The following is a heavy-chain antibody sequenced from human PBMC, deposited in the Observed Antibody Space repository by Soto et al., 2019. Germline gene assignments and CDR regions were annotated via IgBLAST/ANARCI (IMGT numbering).Heavy chain of an antibody. CDR2: ISYDGSNK. J-gene: IGHJ4*02. V-gene: IGHV3-30-3*01. D-gene: IGHD3-22*01. Sequence: QVQLVESGGGVVQPGRSLRLSCAASGFTFSSYAMHWVRQAPGKGLERVAVISYDGSNKYYADSVKGRFTISRDNSKNTLYLQMNSLRAEDTAVYYCARDSGSSGYYYGFWGQGTLVTVSS. CDR1: GFTFSSYA. CDR3: ARDSGSSGYYYGF.